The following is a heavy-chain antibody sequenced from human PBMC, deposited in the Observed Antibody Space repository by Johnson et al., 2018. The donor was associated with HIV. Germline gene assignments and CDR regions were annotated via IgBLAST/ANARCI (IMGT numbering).Heavy chain of an antibody. V-gene: IGHV3-66*01. CDR2: IYSGGST. CDR1: GFTVSSNY. J-gene: IGHJ3*02. D-gene: IGHD6-13*01. Sequence: EVQLLESGGGLVQPGGSLRLSCAASGFTVSSNYMSWVRQAPGKGLEWVSVIYSGGSTYYADSVKGRFTISRDNSKNTLYLQMNSLRAEDTAVYYCAKDFYTSSWTNDAFDIWGQGTMVTVSS. CDR3: AKDFYTSSWTNDAFDI.